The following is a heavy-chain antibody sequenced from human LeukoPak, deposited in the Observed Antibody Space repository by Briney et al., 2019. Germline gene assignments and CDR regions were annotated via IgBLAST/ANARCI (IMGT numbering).Heavy chain of an antibody. CDR3: ARARIQYYDFWSGYSH. Sequence: ASVKVSCKASGYTFTGYYMHWVRQAPGQGLEWMGRINPNSGGTNYAQKFQGRVTMTRDTSISTAYMELSRLRSDDTAVYYCARARIQYYDFWSGYSHWGQGTLVTVSS. CDR2: INPNSGGT. CDR1: GYTFTGYY. D-gene: IGHD3-3*01. J-gene: IGHJ4*02. V-gene: IGHV1-2*06.